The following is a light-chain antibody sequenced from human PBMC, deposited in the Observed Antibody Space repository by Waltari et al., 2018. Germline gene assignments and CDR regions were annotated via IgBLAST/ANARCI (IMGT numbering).Light chain of an antibody. Sequence: QSALTQPASVSGSPGQSITISCTGTSSDVGTYNSVSWYQDHPGQGPKVIIYDVSDRPYWVSARFSGSKSGNTASLTISGLQAEDEADYYCSSQSSDNVVLFGGGTKVTVL. V-gene: IGLV2-14*03. CDR3: SSQSSDNVVL. CDR1: SSDVGTYNS. J-gene: IGLJ3*02. CDR2: DVS.